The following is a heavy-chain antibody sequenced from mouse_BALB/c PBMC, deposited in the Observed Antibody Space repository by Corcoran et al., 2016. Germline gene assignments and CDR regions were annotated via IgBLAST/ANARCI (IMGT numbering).Heavy chain of an antibody. J-gene: IGHJ4*01. CDR3: ARAPLHYYAMDY. V-gene: IGHV9-3-1*01. Sequence: QIQLVQSGPELKKPGETVKISCKASGYTFTNYGMNWVKQAPGKGLKWMGWINTYTGEPTYADDFKGRFAFSLETSASTAYLQINNLKNEDTATYFCARAPLHYYAMDYSGQGTSVTVSS. CDR1: GYTFTNYG. CDR2: INTYTGEP. D-gene: IGHD6-1*01.